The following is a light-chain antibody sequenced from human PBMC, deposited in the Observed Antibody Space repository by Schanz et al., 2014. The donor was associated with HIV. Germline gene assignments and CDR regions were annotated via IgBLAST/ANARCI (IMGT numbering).Light chain of an antibody. J-gene: IGLJ3*02. CDR3: SSYTSSSTLEV. CDR2: DGS. Sequence: QSVLTQPASVSGSPGQSITISCTGTSSDVGGYNYLSWYQQHPGKAPKLMIYDGSNRPSGVSNRFSGSKSGNTASLTISGLQAEDEADYYCSSYTSSSTLEVFGGGTKLTVL. V-gene: IGLV2-14*01. CDR1: SSDVGGYNY.